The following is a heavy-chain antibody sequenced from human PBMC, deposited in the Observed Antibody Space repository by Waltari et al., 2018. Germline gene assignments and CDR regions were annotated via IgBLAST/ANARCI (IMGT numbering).Heavy chain of an antibody. Sequence: QVQLQESGPGLVKPSGTLSLTCAVSGGSISSSNWWSWVRQPPGKGLEWIGEIYHRGRTNYNPSLKSRVTISVDKSKNQFSLKLSSVTAADTAVYYCARARVVVVVAATRIFDIWGQGTMVTVSS. J-gene: IGHJ3*02. CDR3: ARARVVVVVAATRIFDI. CDR2: IYHRGRT. V-gene: IGHV4-4*02. CDR1: GGSISSSNW. D-gene: IGHD2-15*01.